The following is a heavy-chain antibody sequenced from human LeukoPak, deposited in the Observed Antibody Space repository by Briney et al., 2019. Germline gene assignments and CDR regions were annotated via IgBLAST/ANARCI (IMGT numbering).Heavy chain of an antibody. CDR2: ISSSSSTI. CDR1: GFTFSSYN. D-gene: IGHD3-10*01. CDR3: ARGRYYYSSASYYTLNWFDP. V-gene: IGHV3-48*01. Sequence: GGSLRLSCAASGFTFSSYNMNWVRQAPGKGLEWVSYISSSSSTIYYADSVKGRFTISRDNAKNTLYLQMNSLGADDTAVYYCARGRYYYSSASYYTLNWFDPWGQGTLVTVSS. J-gene: IGHJ5*02.